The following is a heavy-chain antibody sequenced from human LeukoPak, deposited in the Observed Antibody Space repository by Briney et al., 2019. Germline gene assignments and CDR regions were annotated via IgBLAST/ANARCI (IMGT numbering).Heavy chain of an antibody. Sequence: ASVKVSCKASGYTFTSYAMHWVRQAPGQRLEWMGWINAGNGNTKYSQEFQGRVTITRDTSASTAYMELSSLRSEDMAVYYCARGEDYYYGSGSYLDYWGQGTLVTVSS. CDR1: GYTFTSYA. D-gene: IGHD3-10*01. CDR2: INAGNGNT. J-gene: IGHJ4*02. V-gene: IGHV1-3*03. CDR3: ARGEDYYYGSGSYLDY.